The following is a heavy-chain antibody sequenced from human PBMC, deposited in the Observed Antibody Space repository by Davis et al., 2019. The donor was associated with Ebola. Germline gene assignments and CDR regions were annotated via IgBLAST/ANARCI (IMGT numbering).Heavy chain of an antibody. Sequence: GESLKISCAASGFTFSYAWMSWVRQAPGKGLEWVGRIKSKSDGGTTDCAAPVKGRFTISRDDSKNTWYLQMNSLKAEDTAVYYCTTLPTGARDYWGQGTLVTVSS. V-gene: IGHV3-15*01. CDR2: IKSKSDGGTT. CDR3: TTLPTGARDY. CDR1: GFTFSYAW. J-gene: IGHJ4*02. D-gene: IGHD2-8*02.